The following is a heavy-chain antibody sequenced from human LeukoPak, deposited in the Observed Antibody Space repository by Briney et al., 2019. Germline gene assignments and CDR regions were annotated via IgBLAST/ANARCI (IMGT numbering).Heavy chain of an antibody. V-gene: IGHV1-46*01. J-gene: IGHJ3*02. CDR3: ARTALGSYDAFDI. CDR1: GYTFTSYG. D-gene: IGHD1-26*01. CDR2: INPSGGST. Sequence: RASVKVSCKASGYTFTSYGINWVRQAPGQGLEWMGIINPSGGSTSYAQKFQGRVTMTRDTSTSAVYMELSSLRSEDTAVYYCARTALGSYDAFDIWGQGTMVTVSS.